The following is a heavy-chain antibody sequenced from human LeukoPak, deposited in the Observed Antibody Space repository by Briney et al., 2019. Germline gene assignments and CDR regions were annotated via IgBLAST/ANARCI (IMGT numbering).Heavy chain of an antibody. V-gene: IGHV4-61*01. D-gene: IGHD4-17*01. CDR1: GGSVSSGSYY. J-gene: IGHJ4*02. CDR2: IYYSGST. CDR3: XXXHWXKYGDYPYYFDY. Sequence: SETLSLTCTVSGGSVSSGSYYWSWIRQPPGKGLEWIGYIYYSGSTNYNPSLKSRVTISVDTSKNQFSLKLSSVTAADTAVYYCXXXHWXKYGDYPYYFDYWGQGTLVTVSS.